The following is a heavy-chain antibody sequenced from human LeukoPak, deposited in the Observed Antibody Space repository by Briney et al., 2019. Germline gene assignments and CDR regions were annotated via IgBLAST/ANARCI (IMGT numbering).Heavy chain of an antibody. CDR3: ARAINAFDI. D-gene: IGHD2-2*01. CDR1: GGSISSNGYY. J-gene: IGHJ3*02. V-gene: IGHV4-39*07. CDR2: IYYTGST. Sequence: SETLSLTCTVSGGSISSNGYYWGWIRQPPGKGLEWIGSIYYTGSTFDNPSLKSRVTISVDTSKNQFSLKLSSVTAADTAVYYCARAINAFDIWGQGTMVTVSS.